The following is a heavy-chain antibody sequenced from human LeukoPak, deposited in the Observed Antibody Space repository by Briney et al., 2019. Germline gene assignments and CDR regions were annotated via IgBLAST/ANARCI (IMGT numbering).Heavy chain of an antibody. D-gene: IGHD3-3*01. Sequence: GESLKISCKGSGYSFTSYWIGWVRQMPGKGLEWMGIIYPGDSDTRYSPSFQGQVTISVDTSINTAYLQWSSLKASDTAMYYCARQSAWSDFWSGYSDYWGQGTLVTVSS. CDR2: IYPGDSDT. V-gene: IGHV5-51*01. CDR3: ARQSAWSDFWSGYSDY. J-gene: IGHJ4*02. CDR1: GYSFTSYW.